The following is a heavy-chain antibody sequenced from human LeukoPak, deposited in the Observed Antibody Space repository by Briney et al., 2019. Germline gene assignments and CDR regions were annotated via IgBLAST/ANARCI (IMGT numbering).Heavy chain of an antibody. D-gene: IGHD3-10*01. CDR2: INHSGST. Sequence: PSETLSLTCAVYGGSFIGYYWSWIRQPPGKGLEWIGEINHSGSTNYNPSLKSRVTISVDTSKNQFSLKLSSVTAADTAVYFPMVRGADAFDIWGQGTMVTVSS. CDR3: MVRGADAFDI. V-gene: IGHV4-34*01. CDR1: GGSFIGYY. J-gene: IGHJ3*02.